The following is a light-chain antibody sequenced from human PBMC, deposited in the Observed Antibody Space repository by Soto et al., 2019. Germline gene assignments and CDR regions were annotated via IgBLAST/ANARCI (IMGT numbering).Light chain of an antibody. Sequence: QSVLTQPRSVSGSPGQSVTISCTGTSSDVGEYDYVSWYQQHPGKAPKVVIYDVSKRPSGVPDRFSGSKSGNTASLTISGLQAEDEADYYCCSYGGSYTYVFGTGTKLTVL. J-gene: IGLJ1*01. V-gene: IGLV2-11*02. CDR1: SSDVGEYDY. CDR2: DVS. CDR3: CSYGGSYTYV.